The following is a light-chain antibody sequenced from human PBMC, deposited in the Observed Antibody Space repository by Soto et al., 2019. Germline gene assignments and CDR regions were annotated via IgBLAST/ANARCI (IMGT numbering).Light chain of an antibody. Sequence: DVQMIHSPASLSAKKVDRDTITCRASQSISSYLNWYQQKPGKAPKFLICLASTLQTGVPSRFSGSGSGTEFNLTISNLQPDDFATYYCQQLNSYPRTFGQRSMV. CDR3: QQLNSYPRT. CDR1: QSISSY. V-gene: IGKV1-9*01. CDR2: LAS. J-gene: IGKJ1*01.